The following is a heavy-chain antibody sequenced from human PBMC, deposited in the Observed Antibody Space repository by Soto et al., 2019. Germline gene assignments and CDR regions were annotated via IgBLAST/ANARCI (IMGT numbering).Heavy chain of an antibody. CDR3: AREKNAHPFDY. CDR1: GGSFSGYY. V-gene: IGHV4-34*01. J-gene: IGHJ4*02. CDR2: INHSGST. Sequence: QVQLQQWGAVLLKPSETLSLTCAVYGGSFSGYYWSWIRQPPGKGLEWIGEINHSGSTNYNPSLKSRVTISVDTSKNQFSLKLSSVTAADTAVYYCAREKNAHPFDYWGQGTLVTVSS. D-gene: IGHD2-8*01.